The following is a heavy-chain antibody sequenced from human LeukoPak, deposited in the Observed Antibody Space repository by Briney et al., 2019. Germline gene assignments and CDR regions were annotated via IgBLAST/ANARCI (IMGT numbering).Heavy chain of an antibody. D-gene: IGHD3-22*01. Sequence: GGSLRLSCAASGFTFSSYAMHWVRQAPGKGLEWVAVISYDGSNNYDADSVKGRFTISRDDSKNTLYLQMNSLRAEDTAVYYCARSRGSGYPYWYFDLWGRGTLVTVSS. CDR1: GFTFSSYA. CDR3: ARSRGSGYPYWYFDL. J-gene: IGHJ2*01. CDR2: ISYDGSNN. V-gene: IGHV3-30-3*01.